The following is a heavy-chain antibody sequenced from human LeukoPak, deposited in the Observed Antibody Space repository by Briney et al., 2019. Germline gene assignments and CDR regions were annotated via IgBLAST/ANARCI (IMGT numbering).Heavy chain of an antibody. CDR1: GYTFTSYY. J-gene: IGHJ4*02. CDR2: INPSGGST. Sequence: AASVKVSCKASGYTFTSYYMHWVRQAPGQGLEWMGIINPSGGSTAYAQKFQGRVTMTRDTTTSTVYMELSSLRSEDTAVYYCASEPTQNYSDISGHFDCWGQGTLVTVSS. CDR3: ASEPTQNYSDISGHFDC. D-gene: IGHD3-22*01. V-gene: IGHV1-46*01.